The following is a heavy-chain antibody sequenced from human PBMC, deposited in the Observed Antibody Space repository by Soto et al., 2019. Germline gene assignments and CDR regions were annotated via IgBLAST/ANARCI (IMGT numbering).Heavy chain of an antibody. Sequence: EVQLVESGGGLVQPGGSLRLSCAASGFTFSSCDFNWVRQTPGKRLDWVARIGGRGGSIYYADSVKGRFTISIDNAKNLVYLQINSLTAADTAVYYCVRDNGGMDVWGQGTTVTVSS. V-gene: IGHV3-48*03. CDR2: IGGRGGSI. CDR1: GFTFSSCD. CDR3: VRDNGGMDV. J-gene: IGHJ6*02.